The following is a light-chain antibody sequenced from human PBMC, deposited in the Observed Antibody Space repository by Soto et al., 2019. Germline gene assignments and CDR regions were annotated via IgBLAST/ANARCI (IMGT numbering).Light chain of an antibody. CDR3: NSFTTSSTYV. Sequence: QSALAQPPSLFGSPGPAVALSCTGTSSDVRSYNRVAWYQQPPGTAPKLIIYDVTNRPSGVPDRFSGSKSGNTASLTISGLQAEDEADYYCNSFTTSSTYVFGTGTRSPS. CDR2: DVT. CDR1: SSDVRSYNR. V-gene: IGLV2-18*02. J-gene: IGLJ1*01.